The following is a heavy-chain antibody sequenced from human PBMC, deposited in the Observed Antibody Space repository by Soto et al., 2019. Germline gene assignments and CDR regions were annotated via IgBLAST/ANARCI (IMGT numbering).Heavy chain of an antibody. CDR3: ARDVYGATGWFDP. V-gene: IGHV3-7*03. J-gene: IGHJ5*02. Sequence: EVQLVESGGGLVQPGGSLRLSCAASGFTFSNYWMTWVRQAPGKGLEWVANIKQDESEKYYVDSVKGRFTISRDNNKNSLYLQMNSLRAEDTALYYCARDVYGATGWFDPWGQGTLVIVSS. CDR1: GFTFSNYW. CDR2: IKQDESEK. D-gene: IGHD4-17*01.